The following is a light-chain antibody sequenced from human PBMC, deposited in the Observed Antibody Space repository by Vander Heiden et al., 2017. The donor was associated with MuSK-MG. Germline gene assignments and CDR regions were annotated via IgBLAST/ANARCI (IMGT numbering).Light chain of an antibody. CDR1: QSISSY. CDR2: AAS. J-gene: IGKJ3*01. CDR3: QQSYSTPIT. Sequence: DIQMRPSPSPLSASLGDRVTITCRASQSISSYLNWYQQKPVKAPKLVIYAASSLQSGVPSRFSGSGSGTDFTLTISSLQPEDFATYFCQQSYSTPITFGPGTKVDIK. V-gene: IGKV1-39*01.